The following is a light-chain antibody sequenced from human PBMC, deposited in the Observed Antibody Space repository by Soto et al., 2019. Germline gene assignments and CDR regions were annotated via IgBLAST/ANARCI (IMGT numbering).Light chain of an antibody. CDR2: EVS. Sequence: QSALTQPASVSGSPGQSVTISCTGTSSDVGGYNYVSWYQQHPGKAPQLMIFEVSNRPSGVSNRFSGSKSGNTASLTISGLQAEDEADYYCSSYTRTSTLVAFGGGTKLTVL. CDR3: SSYTRTSTLVA. V-gene: IGLV2-14*01. CDR1: SSDVGGYNY. J-gene: IGLJ2*01.